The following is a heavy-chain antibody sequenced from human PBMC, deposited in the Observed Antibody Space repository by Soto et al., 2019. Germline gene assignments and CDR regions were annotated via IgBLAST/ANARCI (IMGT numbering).Heavy chain of an antibody. Sequence: PSETLSLTCAVSGAAISSNKWWIWVRQPPGKGLEWIGGIYHTGSANYHPSLKSRVTLSVDKSTNQFSLKLSSVTAADTAVYYCATRNDGSGSLDFWGQGALVTVS. D-gene: IGHD3-10*01. CDR1: GAAISSNKW. V-gene: IGHV4-4*02. CDR2: IYHTGSA. CDR3: ATRNDGSGSLDF. J-gene: IGHJ4*02.